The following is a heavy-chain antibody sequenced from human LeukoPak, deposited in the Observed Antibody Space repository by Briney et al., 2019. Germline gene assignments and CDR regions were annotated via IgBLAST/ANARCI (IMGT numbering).Heavy chain of an antibody. J-gene: IGHJ6*02. D-gene: IGHD2-2*01. CDR2: FFLVVRA. CDR3: ARKGHAVVVDPAASSDYYYYGMDV. CDR1: GGFISSYY. V-gene: IGHV4-59*08. Sequence: SETLSVTCIVSGGFISSYYWSWIWEPPGGGVGWVCYFFLVVRANYTPSLKSRVTISVDTSKNQFSLKLSSGTAADTAVYYCARKGHAVVVDPAASSDYYYYGMDVWGQGTTVTVSS.